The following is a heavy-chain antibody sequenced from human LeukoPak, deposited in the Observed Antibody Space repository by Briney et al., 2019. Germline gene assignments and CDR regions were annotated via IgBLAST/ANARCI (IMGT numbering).Heavy chain of an antibody. D-gene: IGHD3-22*01. CDR2: ISSSGGST. CDR1: GFTFSSYA. CDR3: AKGPTKYYYDSWYFDY. J-gene: IGHJ4*02. V-gene: IGHV3-23*01. Sequence: GGSLRLSCAASGFTFSSYAMSWVRQAPGKGLEWVSAISSSGGSTYYADSVKGRFTISRDNSKNTLYLQMNSLRAEDTAVYYCAKGPTKYYYDSWYFDYWGQGTLVTVSS.